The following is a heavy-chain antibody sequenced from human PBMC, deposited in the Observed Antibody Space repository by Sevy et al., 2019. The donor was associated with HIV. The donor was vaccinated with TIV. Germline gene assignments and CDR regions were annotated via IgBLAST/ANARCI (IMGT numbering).Heavy chain of an antibody. V-gene: IGHV6-1*01. CDR1: GDSVSSNSAA. J-gene: IGHJ3*02. D-gene: IGHD1-26*01. CDR3: ARGSSGVDI. CDR2: TYYRSKWSQ. Sequence: KQSQTLSLTCAISGDSVSSNSAAWNWIRQSPSRGLEWLGRTYYRSKWSQDYAGSVKSRITINPDTSKNQFSLQRNSVTPEDKAVYYGARGSSGVDIWGQGTMVTVSS.